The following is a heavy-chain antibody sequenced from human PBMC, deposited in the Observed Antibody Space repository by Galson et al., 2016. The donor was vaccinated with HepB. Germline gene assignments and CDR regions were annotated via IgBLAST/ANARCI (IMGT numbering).Heavy chain of an antibody. CDR2: ISYEGSNK. V-gene: IGHV3-30*14. J-gene: IGHJ4*02. D-gene: IGHD1-26*01. CDR1: GVTFKNYA. CDR3: ARDSGTPPPRRGPSSGY. Sequence: SLRLSCAASGVTFKNYAMHWVRQAPGKGLEWVTLISYEGSNKNYADSVKGRFTISRDSSKNTLYLQMNSLRAEDTAIYYCARDSGTPPPRRGPSSGYWGQGTLVTVSS.